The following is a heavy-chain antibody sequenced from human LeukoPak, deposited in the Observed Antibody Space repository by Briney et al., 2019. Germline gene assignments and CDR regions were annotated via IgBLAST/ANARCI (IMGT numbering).Heavy chain of an antibody. Sequence: SETLSLTCTVSGGSLSSYYWSWIRQPPGKGLEWIGYIYYSGSTTYNPSLRSRVTISVDTSKNQFPLKLSSVTAADTAVYYCARVFYFGSGTFDLWGRGTLVTVSS. J-gene: IGHJ2*01. CDR3: ARVFYFGSGTFDL. CDR1: GGSLSSYY. CDR2: IYYSGST. V-gene: IGHV4-59*01. D-gene: IGHD3-10*01.